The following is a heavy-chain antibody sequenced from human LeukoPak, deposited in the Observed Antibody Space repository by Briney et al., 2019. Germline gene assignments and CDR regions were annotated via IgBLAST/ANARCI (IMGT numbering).Heavy chain of an antibody. CDR3: TKVRLLGALDDALHI. V-gene: IGHV3-30*02. D-gene: IGHD7-27*01. CDR2: IRHDGSNK. Sequence: GGSLRLSCAASGFPSSSYAMHWVRQAPGKGLEWVGFIRHDGSNKYHRDSVKGRFTISRDNSKNTLYLQMNSLRAEDTAVYYCTKVRLLGALDDALHIWGQGTMVTVSS. CDR1: GFPSSSYA. J-gene: IGHJ3*02.